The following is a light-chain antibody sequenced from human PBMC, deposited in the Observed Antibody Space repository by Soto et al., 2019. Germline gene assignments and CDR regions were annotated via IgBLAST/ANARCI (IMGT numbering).Light chain of an antibody. V-gene: IGKV2-28*01. CDR2: LAS. J-gene: IGKJ2*01. CDR3: MQALQIPYT. Sequence: DIVMTQSPLSLPVTPGEPASISCRSSQSLMTGSGHVYLDWYLQKPGQSPQLLIFLASNRASGVHDRFSGSVSGEDFPLKISRGETEDVGVYYCMQALQIPYTVGQGTKLDIK. CDR1: QSLMTGSGHVY.